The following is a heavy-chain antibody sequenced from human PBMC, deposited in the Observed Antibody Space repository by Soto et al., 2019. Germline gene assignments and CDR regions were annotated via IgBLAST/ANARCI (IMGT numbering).Heavy chain of an antibody. Sequence: GGSLRLSCAVSGFTFDDNAMHWVRQAPEKGLEWVSGISGSGGSTYYADSVKGRFTISRDNSKNTLYLQMNSLRAEDTAVYYCAKGELEYIAVAGTWGQGTLVTVSS. CDR1: GFTFDDNA. CDR3: AKGELEYIAVAGT. V-gene: IGHV3-23*01. CDR2: ISGSGGST. J-gene: IGHJ4*02. D-gene: IGHD6-19*01.